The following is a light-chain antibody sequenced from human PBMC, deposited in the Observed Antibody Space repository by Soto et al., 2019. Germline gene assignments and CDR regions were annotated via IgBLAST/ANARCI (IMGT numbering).Light chain of an antibody. J-gene: IGKJ1*01. CDR1: QSVSSN. Sequence: EIVMTQSPATLSVSPGERATLSCRASQSVSSNLAWYQQKPGQAPRLLIYGASTRATGIPARFSGSGSGTDFTLTISRLEPEDFGVYYCQHYGSAPRWTFGQGTKVDIK. CDR2: GAS. V-gene: IGKV3-15*01. CDR3: QHYGSAPRWT.